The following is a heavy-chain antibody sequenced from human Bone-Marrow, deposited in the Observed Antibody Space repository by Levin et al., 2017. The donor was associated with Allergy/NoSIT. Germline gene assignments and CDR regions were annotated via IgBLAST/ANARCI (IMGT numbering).Heavy chain of an antibody. J-gene: IGHJ6*02. V-gene: IGHV3-23*01. D-gene: IGHD4-17*01. CDR3: GKASRVTRNFYYNMDV. CDR1: GFTFRTYG. CDR2: ITNIGNT. Sequence: PGGSLRLSCTASGFTFRTYGLNWVRQAPGTGLEWVSAITNIGNTYYADSLKGRFIISRDNSKNTLHLQMNSLRAEDTGVYYCGKASRVTRNFYYNMDVWGQGTTVTVS.